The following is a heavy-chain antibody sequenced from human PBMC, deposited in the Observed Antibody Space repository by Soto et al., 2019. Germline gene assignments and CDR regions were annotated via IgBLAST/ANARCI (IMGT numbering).Heavy chain of an antibody. CDR2: IYPGDSDT. Sequence: GESLKISCKGSGYSFTSYWLVGVRQIPGKGLDWMWIIYPGDSDTRYSPSFQGQVTISADKSISTAYLQWSSLKASDTAMYYCARHQYSSSSGWNYYYYGMDVWGQGTTVTVSS. D-gene: IGHD6-6*01. J-gene: IGHJ6*02. CDR1: GYSFTSYW. CDR3: ARHQYSSSSGWNYYYYGMDV. V-gene: IGHV5-51*01.